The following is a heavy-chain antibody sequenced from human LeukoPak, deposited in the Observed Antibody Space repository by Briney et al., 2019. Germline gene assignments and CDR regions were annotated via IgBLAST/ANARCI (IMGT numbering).Heavy chain of an antibody. Sequence: PGGSLRLSCAASGFAFSSYWMHWVRQAPGEGLVWVSRINSDGSSTSYADSVKGRFTISRDNAKNTLYLQMNSLRAEDTAVCYCARDGWGSEWGQGTLVTVSS. V-gene: IGHV3-74*01. CDR1: GFAFSSYW. CDR2: INSDGSST. CDR3: ARDGWGSE. J-gene: IGHJ4*02. D-gene: IGHD2-21*01.